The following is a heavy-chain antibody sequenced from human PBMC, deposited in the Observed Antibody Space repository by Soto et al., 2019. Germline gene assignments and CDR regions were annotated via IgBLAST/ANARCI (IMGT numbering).Heavy chain of an antibody. Sequence: SETLSLTCAVYGGSFSGYYWSWIRQPPGKGLEWFGEINHSGSTNYNPSLKSRVTISVDTSKNQFSLKLSSVTAADTAVYYCARFPGIAVAGDRRYYYYGMDVWGQGTTVTVSS. D-gene: IGHD6-19*01. CDR3: ARFPGIAVAGDRRYYYYGMDV. CDR1: GGSFSGYY. V-gene: IGHV4-34*01. J-gene: IGHJ6*02. CDR2: INHSGST.